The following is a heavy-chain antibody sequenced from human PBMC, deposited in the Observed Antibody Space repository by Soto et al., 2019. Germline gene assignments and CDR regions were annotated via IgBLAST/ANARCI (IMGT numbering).Heavy chain of an antibody. CDR3: ARYTQVVAMAGYHYSGMDV. D-gene: IGHD2-2*01. CDR2: ISGSGGST. Sequence: PGGSLRLSCAASGFTFSSYAMSWVRQAPGKGLEWVSAISGSGGSTYYADSVKGRFTISRDNSKNTLYLQMNSLRAEDTAVYYCARYTQVVAMAGYHYSGMDVWGQGTTVTVSS. CDR1: GFTFSSYA. J-gene: IGHJ6*02. V-gene: IGHV3-23*01.